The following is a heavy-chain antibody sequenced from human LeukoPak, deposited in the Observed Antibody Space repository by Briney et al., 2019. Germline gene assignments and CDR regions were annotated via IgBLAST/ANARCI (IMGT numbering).Heavy chain of an antibody. V-gene: IGHV3-74*01. CDR1: GLTFRTTW. CDR3: ATARNFRFEY. J-gene: IGHJ4*02. D-gene: IGHD1-7*01. CDR2: MNGEGTTI. Sequence: GGSLRLSCATSGLTFRTTWMHWVRQAPGKGLMWVSRMNGEGTTIDYADSVKGRFTVSRDYAKNTLFLQMNSLRTEDTALYFCATARNFRFEYWGQGSLVIVSS.